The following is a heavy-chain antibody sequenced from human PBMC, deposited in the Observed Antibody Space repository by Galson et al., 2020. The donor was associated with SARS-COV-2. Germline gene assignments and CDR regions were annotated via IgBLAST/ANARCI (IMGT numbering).Heavy chain of an antibody. Sequence: GGSLRLSCAASGFTFSRYALAWVRQAPGKGLERVSGISGGGGSTYYVDSVKGRFTISRDTSQNTVHLQMSSLRAEDTAVYYCAKDRGNDYGDQLDFWGQGTLVTVSS. CDR3: AKDRGNDYGDQLDF. J-gene: IGHJ4*02. V-gene: IGHV3-23*01. D-gene: IGHD4-17*01. CDR2: ISGGGGST. CDR1: GFTFSRYA.